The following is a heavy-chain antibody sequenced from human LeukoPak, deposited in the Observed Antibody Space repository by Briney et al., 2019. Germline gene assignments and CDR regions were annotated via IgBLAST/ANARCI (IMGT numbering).Heavy chain of an antibody. Sequence: ASVRVSYTPSGHTFTAYYMHWVRQAPGQGLEWIGWINPNSGGTNYAQKFQGRVTMTRDTSISTAYMELSRLRSDDTAVYYCARDRYDSSGTLDYWGQGTLVTVSS. CDR2: INPNSGGT. J-gene: IGHJ4*02. V-gene: IGHV1-2*02. CDR3: ARDRYDSSGTLDY. CDR1: GHTFTAYY. D-gene: IGHD3-22*01.